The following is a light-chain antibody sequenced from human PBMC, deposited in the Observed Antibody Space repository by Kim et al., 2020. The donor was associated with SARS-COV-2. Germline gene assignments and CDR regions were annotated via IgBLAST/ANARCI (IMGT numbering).Light chain of an antibody. Sequence: DIQLTQSPSFLSASVGDRVTITCRASQGISSYLAWYQQKPGKAPKPLIYAASTLQSGVPSRFSGSGSGTEFTLTISSLQPEDFATYYCQQLNSYPRLTFGGGTQVDI. V-gene: IGKV1-9*01. CDR2: AAS. J-gene: IGKJ4*01. CDR1: QGISSY. CDR3: QQLNSYPRLT.